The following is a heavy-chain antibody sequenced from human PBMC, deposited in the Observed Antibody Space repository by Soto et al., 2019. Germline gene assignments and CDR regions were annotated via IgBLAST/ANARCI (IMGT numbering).Heavy chain of an antibody. Sequence: QVQLVQSGAEVKKPGSSVKVSCKASGGTFSSYAISWVRQAPGQGLEWMGGIIPIFGTANYAQKFQGRVTITADESTGTAYMELSSLRSEDTAVYYCATPYYGGKGGGFDYWGQGTLVTVSS. D-gene: IGHD4-17*01. CDR2: IIPIFGTA. V-gene: IGHV1-69*01. CDR1: GGTFSSYA. CDR3: ATPYYGGKGGGFDY. J-gene: IGHJ4*02.